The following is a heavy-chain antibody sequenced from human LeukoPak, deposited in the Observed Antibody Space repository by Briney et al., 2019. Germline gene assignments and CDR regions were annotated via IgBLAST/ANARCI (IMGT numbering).Heavy chain of an antibody. D-gene: IGHD2-15*01. CDR3: ASAATFSVDY. CDR2: LYYSGST. Sequence: SETLSLTCTVSGGSVSSSFYYWGWIRQPPGKGLERIGSLYYSGSTHYNPSLKSRVTMSVDTSKNQFSLNLSSVTAADTAVFFCASAATFSVDYWGQGTLVTVSA. J-gene: IGHJ4*02. V-gene: IGHV4-39*01. CDR1: GGSVSSSFYY.